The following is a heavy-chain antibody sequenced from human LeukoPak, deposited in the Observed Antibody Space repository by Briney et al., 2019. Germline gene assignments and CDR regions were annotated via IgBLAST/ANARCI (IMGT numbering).Heavy chain of an antibody. CDR2: ISSSSTYT. CDR1: GFTFSSYA. CDR3: ARVRGDRVDGGYYFDY. V-gene: IGHV3-11*05. Sequence: GGSLRLSCAASGFTFSSYAMSWIRQAPGKGLEWVSYISSSSTYTNYADSVKGRFTISRDNAKNSLYLQMNSLRAEDTAVYYCARVRGDRVDGGYYFDYWGQGTLVTVSS. J-gene: IGHJ4*02. D-gene: IGHD3-16*01.